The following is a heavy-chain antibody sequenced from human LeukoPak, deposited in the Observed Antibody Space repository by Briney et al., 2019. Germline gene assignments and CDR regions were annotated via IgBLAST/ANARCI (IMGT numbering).Heavy chain of an antibody. D-gene: IGHD2/OR15-2a*01. CDR2: VIPIFDTA. J-gene: IGHJ1*01. CDR3: ARAQEYYAPWEH. V-gene: IGHV1-69*06. Sequence: SVKVSCKASGYTFTSYGISWVRQAPGQGLEWMGGVIPIFDTAHYAQKFQDRVTISADKSTSTVYMELSSLRSEDTAVYYCARAQEYYAPWEHWGQGTLVTVSS. CDR1: GYTFTSYG.